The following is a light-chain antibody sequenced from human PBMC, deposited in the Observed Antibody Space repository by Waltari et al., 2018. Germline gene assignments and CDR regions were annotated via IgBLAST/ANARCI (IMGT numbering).Light chain of an antibody. CDR3: QQYSKRPLT. CDR2: GAS. CDR1: QGVSAN. J-gene: IGKJ4*01. V-gene: IGKV3-15*01. Sequence: DIVMTQSPATLSVSPGERATLSCRASQGVSANLAWYQQKPGQAPRLLIYGASTGATGIPARFSGSGSGTEFTLTISSPQSEDFAVYYCQQYSKRPLTFGGGTKVEIK.